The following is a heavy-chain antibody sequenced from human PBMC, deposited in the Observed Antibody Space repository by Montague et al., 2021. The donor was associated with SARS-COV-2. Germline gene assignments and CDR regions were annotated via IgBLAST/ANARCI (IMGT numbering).Heavy chain of an antibody. CDR1: GGSFSGYY. V-gene: IGHV4-34*01. Sequence: SETLSLTCAVYGGSFSGYYWSWIRQPPGKGLEWIGEINHSGSTNYNPSLKSRVTILVDTSENQFSLKLSSVTAADTAVYYCARVRAVPAAMRIFSLGRSYYGMDVWGQGTTVTVSS. J-gene: IGHJ6*02. CDR3: ARVRAVPAAMRIFSLGRSYYGMDV. CDR2: INHSGST. D-gene: IGHD2-2*01.